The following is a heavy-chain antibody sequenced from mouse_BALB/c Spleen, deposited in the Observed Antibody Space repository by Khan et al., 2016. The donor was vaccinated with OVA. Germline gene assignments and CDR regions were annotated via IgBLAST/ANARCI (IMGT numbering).Heavy chain of an antibody. CDR2: INYSGST. V-gene: IGHV3-2*02. CDR1: GYSITSDYA. D-gene: IGHD2-3*01. Sequence: VQLQQSGPGLVNPSQSLSLTCTVTGYSITSDYAWNWIRQFPGNKLEWMGYINYSGSTNYNPALKSRISITRDTSKNQFLLQLNSVTTEDTATYYCARDGSRYNYAMDYWGQGTSVTVSS. CDR3: ARDGSRYNYAMDY. J-gene: IGHJ4*01.